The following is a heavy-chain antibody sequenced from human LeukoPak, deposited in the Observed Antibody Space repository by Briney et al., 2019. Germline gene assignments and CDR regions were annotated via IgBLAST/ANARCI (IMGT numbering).Heavy chain of an antibody. CDR2: MNPNSGNT. CDR1: GYTFTSYD. D-gene: IGHD7-27*01. J-gene: IGHJ4*02. V-gene: IGHV1-8*01. Sequence: ASVKVSCKASGYTFTSYDINWVRQAAGQGLEWMGWMNPNSGNTGYAQKFQGRVTMTTNTSISTAYMELSSLRSEDTAVYYCASPGDHNLAFDYWGQGTLVTVSS. CDR3: ASPGDHNLAFDY.